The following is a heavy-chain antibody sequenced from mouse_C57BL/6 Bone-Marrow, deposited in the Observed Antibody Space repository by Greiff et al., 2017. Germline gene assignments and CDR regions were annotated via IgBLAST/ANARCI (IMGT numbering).Heavy chain of an antibody. D-gene: IGHD2-3*01. CDR3: SSFDGNYFDC. J-gene: IGHJ2*01. CDR1: GFNIKDDY. Sequence: VQLQQSGAELVRPGASVKLSCTASGFNIKDDYIHWVKQRPEQGLEWIGWIDPEIGDTEYASKFQGKATITSDTSSNPAYLQLSSLTSEDTAVYYWSSFDGNYFDCWGQGTPLTVAS. CDR2: IDPEIGDT. V-gene: IGHV14-4*01.